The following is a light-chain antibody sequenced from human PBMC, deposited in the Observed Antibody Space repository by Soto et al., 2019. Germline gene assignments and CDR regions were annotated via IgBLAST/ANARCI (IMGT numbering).Light chain of an antibody. J-gene: IGKJ1*01. CDR3: QQYNDWWT. V-gene: IGKV3-15*01. CDR1: QSVSNN. Sequence: EIVMTQSPGTLSVSPGESATLSFRASQSVSNNLTWYEQKPGQPPRLLIYGASTRAAGVPGRFSGSGSGTEFTRTISSLQSEDFAVYYCQQYNDWWTFGQGTKADIK. CDR2: GAS.